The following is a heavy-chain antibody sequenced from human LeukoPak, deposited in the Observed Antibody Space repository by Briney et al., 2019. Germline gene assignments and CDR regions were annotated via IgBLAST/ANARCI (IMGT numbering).Heavy chain of an antibody. V-gene: IGHV3-53*01. CDR2: IYSGGST. J-gene: IGHJ4*02. CDR3: AKSPDETVVRDY. Sequence: GGSLRLSCAASGFTVSSNYMSWVRQAPGKGLEWVSVIYSGGSTYYADSVKGRFTISRDNSKNTLYLQMNSLRAEDTAVYYCAKSPDETVVRDYWGQGTLVTVSS. D-gene: IGHD4-23*01. CDR1: GFTVSSNY.